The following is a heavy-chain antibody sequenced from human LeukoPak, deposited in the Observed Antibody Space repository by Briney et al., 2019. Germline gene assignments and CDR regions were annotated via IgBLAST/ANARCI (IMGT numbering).Heavy chain of an antibody. CDR1: GFTFSSYA. V-gene: IGHV3-23*01. J-gene: IGHJ3*01. CDR3: AKTQFSGSYYDALDV. CDR2: LSGSGGST. D-gene: IGHD1-26*01. Sequence: GGSLRLSCAASGFTFSSYAMSWVRQAPGKGLEWVSALSGSGGSTYYADSVKGRFTISRVNSKNTLYLQTNSLRAEDTAVYYCAKTQFSGSYYDALDVWGQGTMVTVSS.